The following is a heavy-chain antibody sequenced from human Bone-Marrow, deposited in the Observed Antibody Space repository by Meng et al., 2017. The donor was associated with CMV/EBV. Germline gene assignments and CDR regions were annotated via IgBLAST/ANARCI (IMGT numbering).Heavy chain of an antibody. J-gene: IGHJ4*02. Sequence: GGSLRLSCAASGVDFSAHGMHWVRQAPGKGLEWVSYIHHDATYIDYEDSVKGRFTISRDNSKNTLFLQMNSLRADDTAIYYCAKDGVHTTDYWGQGVLVTASS. CDR1: GVDFSAHG. D-gene: IGHD1-26*01. V-gene: IGHV3-30*02. CDR2: IHHDATYI. CDR3: AKDGVHTTDY.